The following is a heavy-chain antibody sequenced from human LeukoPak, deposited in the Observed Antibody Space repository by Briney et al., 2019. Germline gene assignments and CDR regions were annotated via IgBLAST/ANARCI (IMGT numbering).Heavy chain of an antibody. CDR3: ARRNYYDSSGDFEY. D-gene: IGHD3-22*01. CDR2: IYYSGST. Sequence: PSETLSLTCTVSGGSISSGGYYWSWIRQHPGTGLEWIGYIYYSGSTYYNPPLKSRVTISVDTSKNQFSLKLSSVTAADTAVYYCARRNYYDSSGDFEYWGQGTLVTVSS. J-gene: IGHJ4*02. CDR1: GGSISSGGYY. V-gene: IGHV4-31*03.